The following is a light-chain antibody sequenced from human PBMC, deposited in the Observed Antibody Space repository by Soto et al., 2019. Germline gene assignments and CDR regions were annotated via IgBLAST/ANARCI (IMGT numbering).Light chain of an antibody. Sequence: QSVLTQPASVSGSPGQSITISCTGTSSDVGDYNYVSWYQQHPGKAPKLMIYEVSNRPSGVSNRFSGSKSGNTASLTISVLQAEDEADYYCSSYTSSSPLVFGGGTKLTVL. CDR3: SSYTSSSPLV. V-gene: IGLV2-14*01. CDR2: EVS. J-gene: IGLJ2*01. CDR1: SSDVGDYNY.